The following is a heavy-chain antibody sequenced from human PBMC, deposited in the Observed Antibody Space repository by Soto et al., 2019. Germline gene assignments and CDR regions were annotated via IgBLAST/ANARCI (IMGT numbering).Heavy chain of an antibody. J-gene: IGHJ6*02. Sequence: LRLSCAVSGFSFSSYSMNWVRQAPGKGLEWVSSISSSSSYMYYADSVKGRFTMSRDNAKNSLYLQMNSLRAEDTAVYYCARGAVDIRRYYGMDVWGQGTTVTVSS. CDR3: ARGAVDIRRYYGMDV. CDR2: ISSSSSYM. CDR1: GFSFSSYS. V-gene: IGHV3-21*01. D-gene: IGHD2-21*01.